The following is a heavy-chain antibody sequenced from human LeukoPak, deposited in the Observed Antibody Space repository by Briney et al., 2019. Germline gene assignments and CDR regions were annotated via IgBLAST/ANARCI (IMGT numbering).Heavy chain of an antibody. V-gene: IGHV1-24*01. CDR3: ATGGMTFDY. D-gene: IGHD3-16*01. CDR1: GYTFTSYD. CDR2: FDPEDGET. Sequence: ASVKVSCKASGYTFTSYDINWVRQATGKGLGWMGGFDPEDGETIYAQKYQGRVSMTEDTSTDTAYMELSSLRSEDTAVYYCATGGMTFDYWGQGTLVTVSS. J-gene: IGHJ4*02.